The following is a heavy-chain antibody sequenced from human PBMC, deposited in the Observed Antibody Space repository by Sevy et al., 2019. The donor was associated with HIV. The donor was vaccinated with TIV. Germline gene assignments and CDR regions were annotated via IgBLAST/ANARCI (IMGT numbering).Heavy chain of an antibody. CDR3: ATGPPDGSDVYFDY. D-gene: IGHD1-26*01. CDR1: GFTFSSYS. Sequence: GGSRRLSCAASGFTFSSYSMNWVRQAPGKGLEWVSSISGSSNYIYYAESLKGRFIISRDNAKNTLYLQMNSLRADDTAVYYCATGPPDGSDVYFDYWVQGTLVTVS. V-gene: IGHV3-21*06. CDR2: ISGSSNYI. J-gene: IGHJ4*02.